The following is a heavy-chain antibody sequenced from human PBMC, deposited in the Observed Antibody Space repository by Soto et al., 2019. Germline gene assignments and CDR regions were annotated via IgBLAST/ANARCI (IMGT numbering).Heavy chain of an antibody. D-gene: IGHD2-2*01. Sequence: KPSETLSLTCTVSGGSISSYYWSWIRQPAGMGLEWIGRIYTSGSTNYNPSLKSRVTMSVDTSKNQFSLKLSSVTAADTAVYYCARAYFHQLLYNWFDPWGQGTLVTVSS. CDR3: ARAYFHQLLYNWFDP. CDR2: IYTSGST. J-gene: IGHJ5*02. V-gene: IGHV4-4*07. CDR1: GGSISSYY.